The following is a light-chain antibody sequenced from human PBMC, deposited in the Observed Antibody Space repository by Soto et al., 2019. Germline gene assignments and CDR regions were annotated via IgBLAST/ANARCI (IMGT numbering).Light chain of an antibody. J-gene: IGKJ5*01. CDR3: QQYGDSPIT. CDR1: QSVSSN. CDR2: GAS. V-gene: IGKV3D-15*01. Sequence: RVMTHSPTTLSVSPGARSTLSCRASQSVSSNLAWYQQKPGQAPRLLIYGASTRATGIPDRFSGSGSGTDFNLTISRLETEDFAVYDCQQYGDSPITFGQGTRLEIK.